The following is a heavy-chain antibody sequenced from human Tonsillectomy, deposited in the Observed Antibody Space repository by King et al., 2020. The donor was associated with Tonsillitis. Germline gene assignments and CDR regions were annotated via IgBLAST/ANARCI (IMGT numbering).Heavy chain of an antibody. CDR1: GFTFDDYA. Sequence: VQLVESGGGVVQPGGSLRLSCAASGFTFDDYAMHWVRQAPGKGLEWVSLISGDGGSTYYADSVKGRFNISRDNSKNSLYLQMNSLRTEDTALYYCAKGEYCSGGSCYRRYFDLWGRGTLVTVSS. CDR3: AKGEYCSGGSCYRRYFDL. J-gene: IGHJ2*01. D-gene: IGHD2-15*01. CDR2: ISGDGGST. V-gene: IGHV3-43*02.